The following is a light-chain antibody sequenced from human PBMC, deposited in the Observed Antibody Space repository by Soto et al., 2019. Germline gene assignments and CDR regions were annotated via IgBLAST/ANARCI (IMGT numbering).Light chain of an antibody. CDR3: QQRSNWPLT. Sequence: EMVLPQSPVTLSLSPGERVTLSCRASQSVGSYLAWYQQKPGQAPRLLIYDASNRATGIPARFSGSGSGTDFTLTISSLEPEDFAVYYCQQRSNWPLTFGGGTKVEIK. CDR2: DAS. CDR1: QSVGSY. J-gene: IGKJ4*01. V-gene: IGKV3-11*01.